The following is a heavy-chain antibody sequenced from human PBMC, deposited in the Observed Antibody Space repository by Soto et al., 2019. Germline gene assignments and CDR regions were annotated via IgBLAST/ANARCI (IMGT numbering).Heavy chain of an antibody. CDR2: INAGNGNT. J-gene: IGHJ5*02. Sequence: ASVKVSCKASGYTFTSYAVDWGRQAPGQRLEWMGWINAGNGNTKYSQKFQGRVTITRDTSASTAYMELSSLRSEDTAVYYCARDVGSHSSGWYPDWFDPWGQGTLVTVSS. CDR1: GYTFTSYA. V-gene: IGHV1-3*01. D-gene: IGHD6-19*01. CDR3: ARDVGSHSSGWYPDWFDP.